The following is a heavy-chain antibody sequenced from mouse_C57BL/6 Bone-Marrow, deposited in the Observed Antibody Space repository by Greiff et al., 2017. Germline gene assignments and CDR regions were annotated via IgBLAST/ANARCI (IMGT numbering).Heavy chain of an antibody. CDR3: ARLRCDV. J-gene: IGHJ1*03. CDR1: GFTFSSYA. V-gene: IGHV5-4*01. D-gene: IGHD1-1*01. Sequence: EVQRVESGGGLVKPGGSLKLSCAASGFTFSSYAMSWVRQTPEKRLEWVATISDGGSYTYYPDNVKGRFTISRDNAKNNLYLQMSNLKSEDTAMYYCARLRCDVWGTGTTVTVSA. CDR2: ISDGGSYT.